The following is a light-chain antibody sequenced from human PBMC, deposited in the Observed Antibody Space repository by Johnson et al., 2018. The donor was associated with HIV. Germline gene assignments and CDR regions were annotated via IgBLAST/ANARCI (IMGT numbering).Light chain of an antibody. CDR3: VTWDSSLSGGLYV. Sequence: QSILTQPPSVSAAPGQKVTISCSGSSSDMGNYAVSWYQQLPGTAPKLLIYENNKRPSGIPDRFSASKSGTSATLGITGLQTEDEADYYCVTWDSSLSGGLYVFGTGTRVTFL. J-gene: IGLJ1*01. CDR1: SSDMGNYA. CDR2: ENN. V-gene: IGLV1-51*02.